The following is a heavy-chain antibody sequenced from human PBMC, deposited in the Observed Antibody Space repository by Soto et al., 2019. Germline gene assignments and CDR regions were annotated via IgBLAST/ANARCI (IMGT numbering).Heavy chain of an antibody. V-gene: IGHV4-59*01. D-gene: IGHD5-12*01. CDR2: IYYSGST. CDR1: GGSISSYY. J-gene: IGHJ6*03. Sequence: SETLSLTCTVSGGSISSYYWSWIRQPPGKGLEWIGYIYYSGSTNYNPSLKSRVTISVDTSKNQFSLKLSSVTAADTAVYYCARERGYDGNYYYYYYMDVWGKGTTVTVSS. CDR3: ARERGYDGNYYYYYYMDV.